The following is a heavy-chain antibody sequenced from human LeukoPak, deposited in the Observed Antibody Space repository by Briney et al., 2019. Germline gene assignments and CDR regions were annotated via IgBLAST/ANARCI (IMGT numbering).Heavy chain of an antibody. CDR3: ARDKYDFWSGYGQGSFDY. D-gene: IGHD3-3*01. CDR2: INPNSGGT. V-gene: IGHV1-2*02. J-gene: IGHJ4*02. Sequence: GSSVKVSCKASGYTFTGYYMHWVRQAPGQGLEWMGWINPNSGGTNYAQKFQGRVTMTRDTSISTAYMEVSRLRSDDTAVYYCARDKYDFWSGYGQGSFDYWGQGTLVTVSS. CDR1: GYTFTGYY.